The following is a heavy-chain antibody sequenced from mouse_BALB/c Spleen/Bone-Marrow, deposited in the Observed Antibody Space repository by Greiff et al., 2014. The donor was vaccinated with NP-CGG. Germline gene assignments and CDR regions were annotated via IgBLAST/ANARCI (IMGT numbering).Heavy chain of an antibody. CDR1: GFDFSRYW. CDR3: ARNGYYGWIAY. V-gene: IGHV4-1*02. D-gene: IGHD2-3*01. CDR2: INPDSGTI. Sequence: VQLKHSGGGLVQPGGSLKLSCAAPGFDFSRYWMTWVRQAPGKGLEWIGEINPDSGTINYTPSLKDKFIISRNNAKNTLYLQMSKVRSEDTALYYCARNGYYGWIAYWGQGTLVTVSA. J-gene: IGHJ3*01.